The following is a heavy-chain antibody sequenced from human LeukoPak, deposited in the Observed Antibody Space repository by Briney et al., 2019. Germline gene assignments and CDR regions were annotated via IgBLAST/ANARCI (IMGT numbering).Heavy chain of an antibody. D-gene: IGHD6-25*01. J-gene: IGHJ4*02. V-gene: IGHV4-4*07. CDR3: GFSEGDF. CDR1: GGSISSYY. CDR2: IFPGGSV. Sequence: SETLSLTCTVSGGSISSYYWSWIRQPPGKGLEWIGRIFPGGSVNYNPSLESRLTLSIDTSKNQFSLELTSVTAADTAMYFCGFSEGDFWGQGALVTVSS.